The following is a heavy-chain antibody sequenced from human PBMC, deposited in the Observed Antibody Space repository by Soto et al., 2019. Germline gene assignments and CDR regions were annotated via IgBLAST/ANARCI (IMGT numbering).Heavy chain of an antibody. Sequence: PGESLKISCKGSGYSFTSYWIGWVRQMPGKGLEWMGIIYPGDSDTRYSPSFQGQVTISADKSISTAYLQWSSLKASDTAMYYCARLSAMVDHYYYGMHVWGQATMVSGSS. D-gene: IGHD5-18*01. CDR3: ARLSAMVDHYYYGMHV. CDR1: GYSFTSYW. V-gene: IGHV5-51*01. CDR2: IYPGDSDT. J-gene: IGHJ6*02.